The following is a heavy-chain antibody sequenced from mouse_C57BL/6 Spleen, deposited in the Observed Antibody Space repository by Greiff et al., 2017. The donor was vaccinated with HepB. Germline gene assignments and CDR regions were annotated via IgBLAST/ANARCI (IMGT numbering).Heavy chain of an antibody. CDR1: GYTFTSYW. CDR3: ARSEDYDYTWFAY. J-gene: IGHJ3*01. V-gene: IGHV1-55*01. D-gene: IGHD2-4*01. Sequence: QVQLKESGAELVKPGASVKMSCKASGYTFTSYWITWVKQRPGQGLEWIGDIYPGSGSTNYNEKFKSKATLTVDTSSSTAYMQLSSLTSEDSAVYYCARSEDYDYTWFAYWGQGTLVTVSA. CDR2: IYPGSGST.